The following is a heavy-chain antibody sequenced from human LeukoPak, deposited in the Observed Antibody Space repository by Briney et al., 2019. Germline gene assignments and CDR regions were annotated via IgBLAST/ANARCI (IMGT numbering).Heavy chain of an antibody. V-gene: IGHV5-51*01. CDR1: GYNFTSYW. D-gene: IGHD6-6*01. CDR2: IYPGGSDT. J-gene: IGHJ3*02. Sequence: GESLKISLKGSGYNFTSYWIDWVRQMPGKGLEWIGIIYPGGSDTRYSPSFQGQVTISADKSISTAYLQWSSLKASDTAMYYCARLLADYSSSSLAFDIWGQGTMVTVSS. CDR3: ARLLADYSSSSLAFDI.